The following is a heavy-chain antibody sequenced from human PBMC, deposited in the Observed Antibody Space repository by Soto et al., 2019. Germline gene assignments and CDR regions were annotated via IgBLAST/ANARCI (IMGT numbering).Heavy chain of an antibody. J-gene: IGHJ4*02. CDR2: ISYDGSNK. D-gene: IGHD6-13*01. CDR1: GFTFSSYG. V-gene: IGHV3-30*18. Sequence: GGSLRLSCAASGFTFSSYGMHWVRQAPGKGLEWVAVISYDGSNKYYADSVKGRFTISRDNSKSTLYLQMNSLRAEDTAVYYCAKVLGGPRGSSWYVLDYWGQGTLVTVSS. CDR3: AKVLGGPRGSSWYVLDY.